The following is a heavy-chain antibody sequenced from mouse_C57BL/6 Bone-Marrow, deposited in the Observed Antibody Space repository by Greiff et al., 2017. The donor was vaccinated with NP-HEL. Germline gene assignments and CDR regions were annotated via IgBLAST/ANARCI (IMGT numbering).Heavy chain of an antibody. CDR1: GFNIKDDY. Sequence: LVESGAELVRPGASVKLSCTASGFNIKDDYMHWVKQRPEQGLEWIGWIDPENGDTEYASKFQGKATITADTSSNTAYLQLSSLTSEDTAVYYCTIYGSSYFYWGQGTTLTVSS. J-gene: IGHJ2*01. V-gene: IGHV14-4*01. D-gene: IGHD1-1*01. CDR3: TIYGSSYFY. CDR2: IDPENGDT.